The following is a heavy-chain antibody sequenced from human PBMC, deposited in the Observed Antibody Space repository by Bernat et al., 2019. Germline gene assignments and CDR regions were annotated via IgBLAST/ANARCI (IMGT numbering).Heavy chain of an antibody. Sequence: EVQLVESGGGLVQPGRSLRLSCTASGFTFGDYAMSWFRQAPGKGLGWVGFIRSKAYGGTTEYAASVKGRFTISRDDSKSIAYLQMNSLKTEDTAVYYCTRASETYYYDSSGNAFDIWGQGTMVTVSS. J-gene: IGHJ3*02. CDR3: TRASETYYYDSSGNAFDI. CDR2: IRSKAYGGTT. D-gene: IGHD3-22*01. V-gene: IGHV3-49*03. CDR1: GFTFGDYA.